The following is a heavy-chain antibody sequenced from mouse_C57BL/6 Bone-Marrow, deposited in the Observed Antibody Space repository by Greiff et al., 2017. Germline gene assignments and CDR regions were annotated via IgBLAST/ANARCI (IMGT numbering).Heavy chain of an antibody. V-gene: IGHV5-12*01. J-gene: IGHJ4*01. D-gene: IGHD2-3*01. CDR1: GFTFSDYY. CDR3: ARRGYDGYYDYAMDY. Sequence: DVKLQESGGGLVQPGGSLKLSCAASGFTFSDYYMYWVRQTPEKRLEWVAYISNGGGSTYYPDTVKGRFTISRDNAKNTLYLQMSRLKSEDTAMYYCARRGYDGYYDYAMDYWGQGTSVTVSS. CDR2: ISNGGGST.